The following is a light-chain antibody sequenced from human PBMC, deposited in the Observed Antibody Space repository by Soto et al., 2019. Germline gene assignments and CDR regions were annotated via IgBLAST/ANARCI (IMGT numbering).Light chain of an antibody. J-gene: IGKJ4*01. CDR1: QSVSNY. V-gene: IGKV3-11*01. Sequence: EIVLTQSPATLSLSPGERATLSCRASQSVSNYLAWYQQKPGQAPRLLIYDAANGATGIPARFSGSGSGTDFTLTISSLEPEDFTVYYCQQRSNWPRLTFGGGTKVEIK. CDR3: QQRSNWPRLT. CDR2: DAA.